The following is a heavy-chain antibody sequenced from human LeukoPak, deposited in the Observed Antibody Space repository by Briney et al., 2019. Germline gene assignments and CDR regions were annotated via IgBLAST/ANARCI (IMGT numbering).Heavy chain of an antibody. D-gene: IGHD3-9*01. Sequence: GGSLRLSCAASGFSFSDAWMSWVRQIPGKGLEWVGRIESKTDGGTTDYAAPVKGRFTISRDDSTNTLYLQMNSLKTEDTAVYYCTTISFDWLLFSYYYYYYMDVWGKGTTVTISS. CDR1: GFSFSDAW. V-gene: IGHV3-15*04. CDR2: IESKTDGGTT. J-gene: IGHJ6*03. CDR3: TTISFDWLLFSYYYYYYMDV.